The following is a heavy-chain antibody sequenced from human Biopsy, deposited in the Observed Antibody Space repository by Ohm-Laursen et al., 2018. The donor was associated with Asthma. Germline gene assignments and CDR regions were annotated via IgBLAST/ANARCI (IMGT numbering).Heavy chain of an antibody. Sequence: PGTLSLTCTVYGGSMTPTSHYWDWIRQAPGKGLEWIGYISYGGKTSYNPSLKNRVTISRDTSKNQFSLRLTSVTAADTAVYFCARRITIFGVVQKDHGMDAWGQGTTVIVSS. CDR2: ISYGGKT. CDR1: GGSMTPTSHY. D-gene: IGHD3-3*01. J-gene: IGHJ6*02. CDR3: ARRITIFGVVQKDHGMDA. V-gene: IGHV4-39*01.